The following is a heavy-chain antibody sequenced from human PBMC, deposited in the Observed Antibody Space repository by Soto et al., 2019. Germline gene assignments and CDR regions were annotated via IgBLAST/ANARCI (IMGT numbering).Heavy chain of an antibody. D-gene: IGHD2-15*01. CDR3: ARVRYCSGGSCYSGGLGY. CDR2: IYYSGST. V-gene: IGHV4-39*01. CDR1: GGSISVSNYY. J-gene: IGHJ4*02. Sequence: TLETLSLTCTVSGGSISVSNYYWGWIRQPPGKGLEWIGSIYYSGSTYYNPSLKSRVTISVDTSKNQFSLKLSSVTAADTAVYYCARVRYCSGGSCYSGGLGYWGQGTLVTVSS.